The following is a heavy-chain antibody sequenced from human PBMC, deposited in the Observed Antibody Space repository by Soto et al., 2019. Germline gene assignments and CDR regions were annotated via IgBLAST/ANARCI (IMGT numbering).Heavy chain of an antibody. Sequence: QITLKESGPTLVKPTQTLTLTCTFSGFSLSSSGVNVGWIRQPPGKALEWLALIYWDDDKRYSPSLKSRLTINKDTTKVLVVLTMTNMDAVDTATYYCAHRPVRGGPPDDWGQGTLVTVSS. D-gene: IGHD3-10*01. V-gene: IGHV2-5*02. J-gene: IGHJ4*02. CDR3: AHRPVRGGPPDD. CDR1: GFSLSSSGVN. CDR2: IYWDDDK.